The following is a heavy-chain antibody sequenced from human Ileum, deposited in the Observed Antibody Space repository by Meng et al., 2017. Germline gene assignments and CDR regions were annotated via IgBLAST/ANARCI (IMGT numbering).Heavy chain of an antibody. D-gene: IGHD3-3*01. CDR2: INAGNGNT. CDR1: GYTFTSYA. CDR3: ARDQAYYDSWSGYPY. V-gene: IGHV1-3*01. J-gene: IGHJ4*02. Sequence: ASVKVSCKASGYTFTSYAMHWVRQAPGQRLEWMGWINAGNGNTKYSQKFQGRVTITRDTSASTAYMELSSLRSEDTAAYYCARDQAYYDSWSGYPYWGQGTLVTVSS.